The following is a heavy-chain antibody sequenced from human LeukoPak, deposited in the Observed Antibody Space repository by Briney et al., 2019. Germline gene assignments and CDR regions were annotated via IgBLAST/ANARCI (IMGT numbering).Heavy chain of an antibody. D-gene: IGHD3-22*01. Sequence: SETLSLTCTASGGSISSSSYYWGWLRQPPGKGMERIVSIYYSGSNYYNPSLKSRVTISGDTSKNQFSLKMSSVTAADTAVYYCARQGLYDSTRFDYWGQGTLVTVSS. CDR1: GGSISSSSYY. V-gene: IGHV4-39*01. CDR3: ARQGLYDSTRFDY. J-gene: IGHJ4*02. CDR2: IYYSGSN.